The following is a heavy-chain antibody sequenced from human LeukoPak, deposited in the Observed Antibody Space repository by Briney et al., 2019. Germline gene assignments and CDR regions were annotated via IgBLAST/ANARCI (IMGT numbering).Heavy chain of an antibody. CDR3: ARSSVHITIFGVVTSTHFDY. D-gene: IGHD3-3*01. V-gene: IGHV1-46*01. Sequence: ASVKVSCKASGYTFTSYYMHWVRQAPGQGLEWMGIINPSGGSTSYAQKFQGRVTMTRDTSISTAYMELSRLRSDDTAVYYCARSSVHITIFGVVTSTHFDYWGQGTLVTVSS. J-gene: IGHJ4*02. CDR1: GYTFTSYY. CDR2: INPSGGST.